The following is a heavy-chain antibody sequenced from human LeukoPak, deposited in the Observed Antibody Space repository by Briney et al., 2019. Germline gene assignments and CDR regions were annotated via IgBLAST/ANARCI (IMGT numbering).Heavy chain of an antibody. CDR2: INPNSGGT. CDR1: GYTFTGYY. J-gene: IGHJ4*02. D-gene: IGHD3-10*01. Sequence: ASVKVSCKASGYTFTGYYMHWVRQAPGQGLEWMGWINPNSGGTNYAQKFQGRVTMTRDMSTSTVYMELSSLRSEDTAVYYCARGSYYGSGSYYLYYFDYWGQGTLVTVSS. CDR3: ARGSYYGSGSYYLYYFDY. V-gene: IGHV1-2*02.